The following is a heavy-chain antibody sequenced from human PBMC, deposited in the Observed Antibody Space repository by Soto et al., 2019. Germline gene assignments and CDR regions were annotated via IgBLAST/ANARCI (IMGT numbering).Heavy chain of an antibody. J-gene: IGHJ6*03. CDR2: MNPNSGNT. CDR3: AREMEVWRGSDNPLSMDV. V-gene: IGHV1-8*01. CDR1: GYTFTSYD. D-gene: IGHD3-3*01. Sequence: WASVKVSCKASGYTFTSYDINWVRQATGQGLEWMGWMNPNSGNTGYAQKFQGRVTMTRNTSISTAYMELSSLRSEDTAVYYCAREMEVWRGSDNPLSMDVWGEGTTVTVSS.